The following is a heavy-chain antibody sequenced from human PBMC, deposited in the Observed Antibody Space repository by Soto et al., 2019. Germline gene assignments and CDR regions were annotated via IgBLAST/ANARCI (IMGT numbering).Heavy chain of an antibody. Sequence: QVQLVESGGGLVKPGGSLRLSCAASGFTFSDYYMSWSRQAPGKGLEWVSYISSSSSYTNYADSVKGRFTISRDNAKNSLYLQMNSLSAEDTAVYYCARALSGVIAAAPRRRNYYDMDVWGQGTTVTVSS. CDR1: GFTFSDYY. V-gene: IGHV3-11*06. D-gene: IGHD6-13*01. J-gene: IGHJ6*02. CDR3: ARALSGVIAAAPRRRNYYDMDV. CDR2: ISSSSSYT.